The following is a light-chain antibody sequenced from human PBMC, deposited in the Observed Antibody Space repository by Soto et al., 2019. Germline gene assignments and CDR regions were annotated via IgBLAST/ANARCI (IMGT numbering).Light chain of an antibody. CDR1: DTDVGAHNL. J-gene: IGLJ3*02. CDR2: EVS. V-gene: IGLV2-23*02. Sequence: QSVLTQPASVSGSPGQSITIPCTGTDTDVGAHNLVSWYQQRPGKAPTLLIFEVSRRPSGVSSRFSGSKSGNTASLTISGLRAEDEAAYHCCSSEGSRIFVFGGGTKVTVL. CDR3: CSSEGSRIFV.